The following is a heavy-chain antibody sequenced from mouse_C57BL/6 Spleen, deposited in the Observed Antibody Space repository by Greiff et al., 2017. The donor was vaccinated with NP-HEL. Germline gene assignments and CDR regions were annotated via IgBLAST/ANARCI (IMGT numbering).Heavy chain of an antibody. D-gene: IGHD4-1*01. V-gene: IGHV5-17*01. CDR2: ISSGSSTI. J-gene: IGHJ1*03. CDR1: GFTFSDYG. CDR3: ARLGRLRYFDV. Sequence: EVMLVESGGGLVKPGGSLKLSCAASGFTFSDYGMHWVRQAPEKGLEWVAYISSGSSTIYYADTVTGRFTISRDNAKNTLFLQMTSLRSGDTARYYCARLGRLRYFDVWGTGTTVTVSS.